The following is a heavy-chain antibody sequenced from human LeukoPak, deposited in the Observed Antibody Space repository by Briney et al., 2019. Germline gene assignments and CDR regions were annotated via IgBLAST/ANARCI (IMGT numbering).Heavy chain of an antibody. CDR1: GYTFTGYY. Sequence: ASVKVSCKASGYTFTGYYMHWVRQAPGQGLEWMGWISAYNGNTNYAQKLQGRVTMTTDPSTSTAYMELRSLRSDDTAVYYCAREATSYWGQGTLVTVSS. D-gene: IGHD1-26*01. V-gene: IGHV1-18*04. CDR2: ISAYNGNT. CDR3: AREATSY. J-gene: IGHJ4*02.